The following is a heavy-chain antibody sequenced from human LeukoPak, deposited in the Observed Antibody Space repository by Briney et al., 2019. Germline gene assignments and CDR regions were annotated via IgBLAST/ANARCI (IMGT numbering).Heavy chain of an antibody. CDR2: ITSTGSYT. Sequence: GGSLRLSCAASGFTFSSYGMSWVRQAPGKGLEWVLSITSTGSYTFYADSVKGRFTISRDNAKNSLYLQMNSLRAEDTAIYYCARDPYSGSYGDSYYYYMDVWGKGTTVTISS. CDR3: ARDPYSGSYGDSYYYYMDV. J-gene: IGHJ6*03. CDR1: GFTFSSYG. V-gene: IGHV3-21*01. D-gene: IGHD1-26*01.